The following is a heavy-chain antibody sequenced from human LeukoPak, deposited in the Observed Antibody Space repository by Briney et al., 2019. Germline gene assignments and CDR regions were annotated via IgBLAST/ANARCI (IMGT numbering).Heavy chain of an antibody. Sequence: GGSLRLSCAASGFTFSSYSMNWVRQAPGKGLEWVSYISSSSSTIYYADSVKGRFTISRDNAKNSLHLQMNSLRAEDTAVYYCAKVVAYYYMDVWGKGTTVTVSS. CDR2: ISSSSSTI. CDR1: GFTFSSYS. V-gene: IGHV3-48*01. D-gene: IGHD5-12*01. J-gene: IGHJ6*03. CDR3: AKVVAYYYMDV.